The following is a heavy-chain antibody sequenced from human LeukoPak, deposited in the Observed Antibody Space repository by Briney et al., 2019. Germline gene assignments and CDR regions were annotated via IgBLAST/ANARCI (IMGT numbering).Heavy chain of an antibody. V-gene: IGHV3-49*04. CDR2: IRSKAYGGTT. J-gene: IGHJ4*02. CDR3: TKSPKWGSLFDY. Sequence: GGSLRLSCTASGFTFGDYTMGWVRQAPGKGLEWVGFIRSKAYGGTTEYAASVKGRFTISRDDSKSIAYLQMNSLKTEDTAVYYCTKSPKWGSLFDYWGQGTLVTVSS. CDR1: GFTFGDYT. D-gene: IGHD7-27*01.